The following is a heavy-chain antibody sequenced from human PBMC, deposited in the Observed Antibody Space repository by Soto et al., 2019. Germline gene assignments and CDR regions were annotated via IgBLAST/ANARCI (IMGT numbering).Heavy chain of an antibody. Sequence: PGGSLRLSCAASGFTFSGYAMSWVRQAPGKGLEWVSGISGSGGSTYYADSVKGRFTISRDNSKNTLCLQMNSLRAEDTAVYYCAKSRSSSWYSGADYWGQGTLVTVSS. CDR2: ISGSGGST. J-gene: IGHJ4*02. D-gene: IGHD6-13*01. CDR1: GFTFSGYA. V-gene: IGHV3-23*01. CDR3: AKSRSSSWYSGADY.